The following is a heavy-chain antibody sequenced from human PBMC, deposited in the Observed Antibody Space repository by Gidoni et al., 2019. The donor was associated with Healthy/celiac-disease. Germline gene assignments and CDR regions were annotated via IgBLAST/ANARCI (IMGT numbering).Heavy chain of an antibody. D-gene: IGHD3-3*01. Sequence: QVQLQESGPGLVKPSGTLSLTCAVSGGSISSSNWWSWVRQPPGKGPEWIGENYHSGGTNYNPALQSRVTISVDKSKNQVSLKLVSGTAAETAGYYCARGDFLETYDFWSGLQHYYYYHYMDVWGKGTTVTVFS. CDR1: GGSISSSNW. V-gene: IGHV4-4*02. CDR2: NYHSGGT. J-gene: IGHJ6*03. CDR3: ARGDFLETYDFWSGLQHYYYYHYMDV.